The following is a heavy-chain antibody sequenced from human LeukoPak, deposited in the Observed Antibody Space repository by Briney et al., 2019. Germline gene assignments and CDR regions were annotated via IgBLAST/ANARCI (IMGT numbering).Heavy chain of an antibody. V-gene: IGHV4-31*03. J-gene: IGHJ1*01. Sequence: SETPSLTCTVSGGSISSGGYYWSWIRQHPGKGLEWIGYIYYSGSTYYNLSLKSRVTISVDTSKNQFSLNLNSVTAADTAVYYCARGGAARLHFQNWGQGTLVTVSS. CDR2: IYYSGST. D-gene: IGHD6-6*01. CDR1: GGSISSGGYY. CDR3: ARGGAARLHFQN.